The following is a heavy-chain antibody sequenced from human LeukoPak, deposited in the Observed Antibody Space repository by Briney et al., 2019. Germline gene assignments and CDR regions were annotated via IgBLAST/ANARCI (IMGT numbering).Heavy chain of an antibody. J-gene: IGHJ3*02. Sequence: GGSLRLSCAASGFTFSSYAMHWVRQAPGKGLEWVAVISYDGSNKYYADSVKGRFTISRDNSKNTLYLQMNSLRSEDTAVYYCATEGSYGWAFDIWGQGTMVTVSS. CDR1: GFTFSSYA. V-gene: IGHV3-30-3*01. CDR3: ATEGSYGWAFDI. D-gene: IGHD1-26*01. CDR2: ISYDGSNK.